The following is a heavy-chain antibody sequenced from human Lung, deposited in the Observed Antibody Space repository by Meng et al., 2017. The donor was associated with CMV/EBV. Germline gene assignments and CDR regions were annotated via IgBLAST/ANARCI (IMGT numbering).Heavy chain of an antibody. CDR2: LSSSSSYI. J-gene: IGHJ6*02. V-gene: IGHV3-21*01. CDR1: EFTLTCSS. CDR3: ARDSSSSYYYYGMDV. Sequence: SCATHEFTLTCSSMNWVRKAPGKGLEWVSSLSSSSSYIYYADSVKGRFTISRDNAKNSLYLQMNSLRAEDTAVYYCARDSSSSYYYYGMDVWGQGXTVTVSS. D-gene: IGHD6-6*01.